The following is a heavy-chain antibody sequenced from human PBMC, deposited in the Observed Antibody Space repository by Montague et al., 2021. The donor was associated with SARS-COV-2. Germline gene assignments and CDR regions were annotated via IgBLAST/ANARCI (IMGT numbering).Heavy chain of an antibody. Sequence: SLRLSCAASGFSFSTFWMTWVRQAPGKGLEWVASIKPDGSDKYYVESVKGRFTISRDNARNSLYLQLNNLRAEDTAVYYCARDPSWGAHWGQGNLVTVSS. CDR1: GFSFSTFW. D-gene: IGHD7-27*01. CDR2: IKPDGSDK. CDR3: ARDPSWGAH. V-gene: IGHV3-7*05. J-gene: IGHJ4*02.